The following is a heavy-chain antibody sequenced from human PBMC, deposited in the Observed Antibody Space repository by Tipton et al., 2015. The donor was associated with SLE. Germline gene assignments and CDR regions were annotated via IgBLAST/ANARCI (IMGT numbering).Heavy chain of an antibody. CDR2: IYQSGGT. CDR1: GASISSSY. CDR3: ARDIYYGMDV. Sequence: GLVKPSETLPLTCNVSGASISSSYLSWIRQPPGKGLEWIGHIYQSGGTYYNPSLTGRVTISVDTSKNQFSLNLSSVTAADTAVYYCARDIYYGMDVWGQGTTVTVSS. J-gene: IGHJ6*02. V-gene: IGHV4-59*01.